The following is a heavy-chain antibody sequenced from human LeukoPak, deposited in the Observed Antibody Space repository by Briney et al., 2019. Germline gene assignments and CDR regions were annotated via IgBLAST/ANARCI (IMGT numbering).Heavy chain of an antibody. Sequence: GGSLRLSCAASGFTASSNYMSWVRQAPGKGLEWVSIIYGADNTYYADSVKGRFIISRDNSKNTVYLQMNSLRAEDTAVYYCARDRAYGDYASWGQGTLVTVSS. D-gene: IGHD4-17*01. CDR3: ARDRAYGDYAS. V-gene: IGHV3-53*01. CDR2: IYGADNT. J-gene: IGHJ5*02. CDR1: GFTASSNY.